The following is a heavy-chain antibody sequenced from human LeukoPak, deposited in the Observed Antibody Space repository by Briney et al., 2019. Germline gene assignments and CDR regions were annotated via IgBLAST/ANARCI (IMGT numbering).Heavy chain of an antibody. CDR3: AKDLSGDYDAFDI. CDR1: GITFSSYA. Sequence: GGSLRLSCAASGITFSSYAMSWVRQAPGKGLEWVSAISGSGGSTYYADSVKGRFTISRDNSKNTLYLQMNSLRAEDTAVYYCAKDLSGDYDAFDIWGQGTMVTVSS. CDR2: ISGSGGST. J-gene: IGHJ3*02. D-gene: IGHD2-21*02. V-gene: IGHV3-23*01.